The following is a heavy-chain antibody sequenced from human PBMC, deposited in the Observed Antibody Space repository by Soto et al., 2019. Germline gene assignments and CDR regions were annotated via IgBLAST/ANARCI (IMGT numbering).Heavy chain of an antibody. D-gene: IGHD3-16*01. CDR1: GGSISDTGYY. Sequence: QLQLQESGPGLVKPSETLSLTCTVSGGSISDTGYYWGWIRQPPGKGLEWIGSIYYSGSTYYNPSLKCRVTIPVDTSKNQFSLKLTSVTAADTALYYCARHGISFGAWGQGTLVTVSS. J-gene: IGHJ4*02. CDR3: ARHGISFGA. V-gene: IGHV4-39*01. CDR2: IYYSGST.